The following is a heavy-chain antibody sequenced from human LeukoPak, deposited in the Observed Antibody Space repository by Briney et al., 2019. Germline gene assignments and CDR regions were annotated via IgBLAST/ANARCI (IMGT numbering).Heavy chain of an antibody. V-gene: IGHV4-34*01. CDR1: GGSFSGYY. CDR3: AKIPIRLGYYYYGMDV. CDR2: INHSGST. D-gene: IGHD3-16*01. Sequence: PSETLSLTCAVYGGSFSGYYWSWIRQPPGKGLEWIGEINHSGSTNYNPSLKSQVTISVDTSKNQFSLKLSSVTAADTAVYYCAKIPIRLGYYYYGMDVWGQGTTVTVSS. J-gene: IGHJ6*02.